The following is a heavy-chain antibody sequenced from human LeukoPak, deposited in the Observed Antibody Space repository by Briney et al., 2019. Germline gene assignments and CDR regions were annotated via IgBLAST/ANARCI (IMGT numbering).Heavy chain of an antibody. CDR3: ARDPWGLPVDY. CDR1: GYTFTGYY. Sequence: ASVKVSCKASGYTFTGYYMHWVRQAPGQGLEWMGRINPNSGGTNYAQKFQGRVTMTRDTSISTAYTELSRLRSDDTAAYYCARDPWGLPVDYWGQGTLVTVSS. D-gene: IGHD1-26*01. CDR2: INPNSGGT. V-gene: IGHV1-2*06. J-gene: IGHJ4*02.